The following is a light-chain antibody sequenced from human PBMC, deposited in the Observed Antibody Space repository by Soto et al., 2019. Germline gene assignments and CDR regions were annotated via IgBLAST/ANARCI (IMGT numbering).Light chain of an antibody. CDR3: NSYASSGTLV. J-gene: IGLJ1*01. CDR2: DIA. CDR1: SSDIGAYIF. Sequence: QSVLTRPASVSGSPGQSITISCPGTSSDIGAYIFVSWYQQHPGKAPKLIIYDIANRPSGVSYRFSGSKSGNTASLTISGLQAEDEADYYCNSYASSGTLVFGTGTKVNVL. V-gene: IGLV2-14*03.